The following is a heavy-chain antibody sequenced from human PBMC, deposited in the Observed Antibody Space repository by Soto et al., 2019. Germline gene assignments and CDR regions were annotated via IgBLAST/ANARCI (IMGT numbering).Heavy chain of an antibody. CDR1: GFTFSSYG. CDR3: ARAVSGTRFGESDY. Sequence: QVQLVESGGGLVQPGRSLTLSCAASGFTFSSYGMHWVRQAPGKGLEWVAVIWYGGSNNYYADSVKGRFTISRDNSENTLYLQMNSLRAEDTAVYYCARAVSGTRFGESDYWGQGTLVTVCS. CDR2: IWYGGSNN. D-gene: IGHD3-10*01. V-gene: IGHV3-33*01. J-gene: IGHJ4*02.